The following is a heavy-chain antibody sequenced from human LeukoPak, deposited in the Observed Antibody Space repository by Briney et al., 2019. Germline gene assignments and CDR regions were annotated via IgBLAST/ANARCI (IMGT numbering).Heavy chain of an antibody. CDR2: IEQNGNEK. CDR1: GFTISSYW. Sequence: GGSLRLSCAASGFTISSYWMTWVRQAPGKRPEWVANIEQNGNEKYHVDSLKGRFTISRDNAKNSLYLQMNSLRVEDTAVYYCARYYGSGSPYREYYFDYWGQGTLVTVSS. D-gene: IGHD3-10*01. V-gene: IGHV3-7*04. CDR3: ARYYGSGSPYREYYFDY. J-gene: IGHJ4*02.